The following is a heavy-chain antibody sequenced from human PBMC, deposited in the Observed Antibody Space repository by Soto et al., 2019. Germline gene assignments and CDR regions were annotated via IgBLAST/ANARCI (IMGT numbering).Heavy chain of an antibody. D-gene: IGHD2-2*02. CDR3: AKEIEDIVVVPAAIYGMDV. J-gene: IGHJ6*02. CDR1: GFTFSSYA. CDR2: ISGSGGST. Sequence: LRLSCAASGFTFSSYAMSWVRQAPGKGLEWVSAISGSGGSTYYADSVKGRFTISRDNSKNTLYLQMNSLRAEDTAVYYCAKEIEDIVVVPAAIYGMDVWGQGTTVTVSS. V-gene: IGHV3-23*01.